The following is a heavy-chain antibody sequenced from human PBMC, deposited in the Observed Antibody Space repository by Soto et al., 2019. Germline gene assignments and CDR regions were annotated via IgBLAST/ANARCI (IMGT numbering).Heavy chain of an antibody. D-gene: IGHD3-3*01. CDR1: GYTFTSYG. CDR2: TSAYNGNT. V-gene: IGHV1-18*01. J-gene: IGHJ6*03. Sequence: ASVKVSCKASGYTFTSYGISWVRQAPGQGLEWMGWTSAYNGNTNYAQKLQGRVTMTTDTSTSTAYMELRSLRSDDTAVYYCARVQTFWSGFDYYYMDVWGKGTTVTVSS. CDR3: ARVQTFWSGFDYYYMDV.